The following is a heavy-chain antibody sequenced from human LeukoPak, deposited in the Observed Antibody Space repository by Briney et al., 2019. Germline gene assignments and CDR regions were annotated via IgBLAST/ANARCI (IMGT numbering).Heavy chain of an antibody. CDR3: ARDQARGYSYGLGAFDI. CDR2: ISSNGGST. D-gene: IGHD5-18*01. V-gene: IGHV3-64*01. Sequence: GGSLRLSCAASGFTFSSYAMHWVRQAPGKGLEYVSAISSNGGSTYYANSVKGRFTISRDNSKNTLYLQMGSLRAEDMAVYYCARDQARGYSYGLGAFDIWGQGTMVTVSS. CDR1: GFTFSSYA. J-gene: IGHJ3*02.